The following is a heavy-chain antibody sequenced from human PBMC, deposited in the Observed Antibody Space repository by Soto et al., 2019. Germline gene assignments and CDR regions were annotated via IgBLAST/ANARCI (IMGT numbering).Heavy chain of an antibody. D-gene: IGHD3-16*01. CDR1: GFNFSKFG. J-gene: IGHJ4*01. CDR3: AKEVWGLYTFGRPLDN. Sequence: QAHLVESGGRVVQPGRSLRLSCAASGFNFSKFGMYWVRQAPGKWLEWVAVIWYDGSQKYYADSVKGRFTISRDNSNNALYLQMSSLRAEDTAVYYCAKEVWGLYTFGRPLDNWGHGTLVTVSS. CDR2: IWYDGSQK. V-gene: IGHV3-33*07.